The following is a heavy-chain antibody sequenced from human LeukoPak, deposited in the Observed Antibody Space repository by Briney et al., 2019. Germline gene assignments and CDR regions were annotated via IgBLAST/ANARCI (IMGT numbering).Heavy chain of an antibody. D-gene: IGHD3-9*01. J-gene: IGHJ4*02. CDR1: GYIFTSYF. V-gene: IGHV1-46*01. CDR3: ARDLRHLKYYDIFTGFDY. Sequence: ASVKVSCKASGYIFTSYFMHWVRQAPGQGLEWMGVINPSGGSTNYAQKFQGRATMTRDMSTSTVYMELSSLRSEDTALYRCARDLRHLKYYDIFTGFDYWGQGTLVTVSS. CDR2: INPSGGST.